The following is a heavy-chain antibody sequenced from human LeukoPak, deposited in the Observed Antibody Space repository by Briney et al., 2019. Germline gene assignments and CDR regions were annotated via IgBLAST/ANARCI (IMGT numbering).Heavy chain of an antibody. CDR3: ARDRFYIPDV. D-gene: IGHD3-10*01. CDR2: INSDASST. V-gene: IGHV3-74*03. J-gene: IGHJ6*04. CDR1: GFSFSTSW. Sequence: GGSLRLSCAASGFSFSTSWMHWVRQVPGKGLVWVSLINSDASSTTYADSVKGRFTISRDNAKNTVYLQMNSLRPENTDVYYCARDRFYIPDVWGKGTTVTVSS.